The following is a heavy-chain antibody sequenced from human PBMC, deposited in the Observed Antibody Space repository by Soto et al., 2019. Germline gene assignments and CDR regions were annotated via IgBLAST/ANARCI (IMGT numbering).Heavy chain of an antibody. CDR1: GGTISSGGYN. CDR2: IYYSRST. V-gene: IGHV4-31*03. J-gene: IGHJ6*02. CDR3: ARGGSGLWFGEAPHGV. Sequence: PSETLSLTCTVSGGTISSGGYNWSWIRQHPGKGLEWVGYIYYSRSTYYNPSLKSRVTISVDTSKNPFSLKLSSMTAADTAVYYCARGGSGLWFGEAPHGVWGQGTTVTVSS. D-gene: IGHD3-10*01.